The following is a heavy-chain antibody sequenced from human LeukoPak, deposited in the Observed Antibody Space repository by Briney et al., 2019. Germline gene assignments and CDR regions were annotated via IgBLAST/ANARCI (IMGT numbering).Heavy chain of an antibody. D-gene: IGHD4-17*01. CDR1: GYTFTSYG. J-gene: IGHJ4*02. CDR2: TIAYNGNT. CDR3: ARDQATVTTRRAYFDY. V-gene: IGHV1-18*01. Sequence: ASVKVSCKASGYTFTSYGISWVRQAPGQGLEWMGWTIAYNGNTNYAQKLQGRVTMTTDTSTSTAYMELRSLRSDDTAVYYCARDQATVTTRRAYFDYWGQGTLVTVSS.